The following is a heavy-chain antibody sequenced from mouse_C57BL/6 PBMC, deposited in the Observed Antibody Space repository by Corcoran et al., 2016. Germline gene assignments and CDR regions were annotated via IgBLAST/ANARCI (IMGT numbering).Heavy chain of an antibody. CDR1: GNAFSSYW. Sequence: HVQLQQAGAVLGKPGASVKISCKASGNAFSSYWMNWVKKRPGKGREWSGQIDPGDGDTNYNGKFKGKATLTADKSSSTAYMQLSSLTSEDSAVYFCARFNAAFAYWGQGTLVTVSA. J-gene: IGHJ3*01. CDR2: IDPGDGDT. V-gene: IGHV1-80*01. CDR3: ARFNAAFAY.